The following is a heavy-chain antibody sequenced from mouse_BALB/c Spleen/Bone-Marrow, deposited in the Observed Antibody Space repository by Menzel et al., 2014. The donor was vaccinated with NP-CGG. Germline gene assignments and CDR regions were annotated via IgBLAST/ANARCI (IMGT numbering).Heavy chain of an antibody. CDR1: GFTFTNYF. CDR3: ARDYNGYFDF. CDR2: IRNKANGYTT. J-gene: IGHJ2*01. D-gene: IGHD6-1*01. Sequence: EVKLQESGGGLVQPGGSLRLSCTTSGFTFTNYFMTWVRQPPGKALEWLGFIRNKANGYTTECNPSVKGRFTISRDNSQGIFYLQMNTLRAEDSAIYYCARDYNGYFDFWGQGTTLTVSS. V-gene: IGHV7-3*02.